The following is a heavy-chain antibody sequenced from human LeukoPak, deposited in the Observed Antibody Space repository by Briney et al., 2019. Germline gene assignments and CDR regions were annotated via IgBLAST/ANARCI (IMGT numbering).Heavy chain of an antibody. J-gene: IGHJ3*02. Sequence: PSETLSLTCTVSGGSISSYYWSWIRQPPGKGLEWIGYIYYSGSTNYNPSLKSRVTISVDTSKNQFSLKLSSVTAADTAVYYCARLTYYDSSGYYYGVVAFDIWGQGTMVTVSS. CDR3: ARLTYYDSSGYYYGVVAFDI. CDR1: GGSISSYY. CDR2: IYYSGST. D-gene: IGHD3-22*01. V-gene: IGHV4-59*08.